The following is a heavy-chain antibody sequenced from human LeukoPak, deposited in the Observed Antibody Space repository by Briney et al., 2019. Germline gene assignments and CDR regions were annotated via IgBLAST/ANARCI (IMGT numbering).Heavy chain of an antibody. CDR3: ARHCGYYGSGSYGANQLEEDVWFDP. CDR1: GGSFSGYY. J-gene: IGHJ5*02. D-gene: IGHD3-10*01. Sequence: SETLSLTCAVYGGSFSGYYWSWIRQPPGKGLEWIGEINHSGSTNYNPSLKSRVTISVDTSKNQFSLKLSSVTAADTAVYYCARHCGYYGSGSYGANQLEEDVWFDPWGQGTLVTVSS. CDR2: INHSGST. V-gene: IGHV4-34*01.